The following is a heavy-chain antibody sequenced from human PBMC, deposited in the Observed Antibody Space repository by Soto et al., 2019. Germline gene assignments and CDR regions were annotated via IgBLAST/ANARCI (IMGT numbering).Heavy chain of an antibody. CDR2: IYYSGST. J-gene: IGHJ6*02. CDR1: GGSISSGGYY. CDR3: ERDSSGWKNYGMDV. V-gene: IGHV4-61*08. D-gene: IGHD6-19*01. Sequence: SETLSLTCAVSGGSISSGGYYWSWIRQPPGKGLEWIGYIYYSGSTNYNPSLKSRVTISVDTSKNQFSLKLNSVTAADTAVYYCERDSSGWKNYGMDVWGQGTTVTVSS.